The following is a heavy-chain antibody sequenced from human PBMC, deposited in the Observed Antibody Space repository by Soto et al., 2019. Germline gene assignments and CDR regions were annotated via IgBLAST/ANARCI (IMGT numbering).Heavy chain of an antibody. J-gene: IGHJ6*02. Sequence: PVGSLRLSCAASGFTFSSYSMNWVRQAPGKGLEWVSSISSSSSYIYYADSVKGRFTISRDNAKNSLYLQMNSLRAEDTAVYYCARDRIVVVVAATPHYGMDVWGQGTTVTVSS. CDR1: GFTFSSYS. D-gene: IGHD2-15*01. V-gene: IGHV3-21*01. CDR3: ARDRIVVVVAATPHYGMDV. CDR2: ISSSSSYI.